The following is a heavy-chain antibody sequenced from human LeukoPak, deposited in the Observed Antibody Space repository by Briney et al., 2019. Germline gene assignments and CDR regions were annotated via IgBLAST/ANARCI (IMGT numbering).Heavy chain of an antibody. CDR1: SESFRSYF. CDR2: IYSIGTT. CDR3: GRQGYTASYYFLDY. D-gene: IGHD1-26*01. Sequence: NPSETLSLTCTVSSESFRSYFWGWVRQPPGKGLEWIGRIYSIGTTHYNPSLKSRVTMSMDTSTNQFSLNLKSMTAADTAVYYCGRQGYTASYYFLDYWSQGTLVAVS. J-gene: IGHJ4*02. V-gene: IGHV4-4*07.